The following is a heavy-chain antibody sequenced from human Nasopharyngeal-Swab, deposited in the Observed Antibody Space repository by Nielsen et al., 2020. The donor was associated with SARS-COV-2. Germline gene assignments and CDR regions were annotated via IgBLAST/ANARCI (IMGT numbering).Heavy chain of an antibody. CDR1: GFTFSSSA. CDR2: ISGSGDTT. CDR3: AKAPYLRGMDV. J-gene: IGHJ6*02. V-gene: IGHV3-23*01. Sequence: GESLKISCAASGFTFSSSAMSWVRQAPGKGLEWVSIISGSGDTTYYADSVNDRFTISRDNSKNTLYLQMNSLRVEDTALYYCAKAPYLRGMDVWGQGTTVTVSS. D-gene: IGHD2-21*01.